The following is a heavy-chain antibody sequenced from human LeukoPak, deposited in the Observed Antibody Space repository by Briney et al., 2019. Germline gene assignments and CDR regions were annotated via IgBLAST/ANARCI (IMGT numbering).Heavy chain of an antibody. CDR2: IYHSGST. CDR3: ARKGDYYDTSGTLDY. Sequence: SETLSLTCTVSGYSISSGYYWGWIRQPPGKGLEWIGSIYHSGSTYYNPSLKSRVTISVDTSKNQFSLKPSSVTAADTAVYYCARKGDYYDTSGTLDYWGQGTLVTVSS. CDR1: GYSISSGYY. V-gene: IGHV4-38-2*02. D-gene: IGHD3-22*01. J-gene: IGHJ4*02.